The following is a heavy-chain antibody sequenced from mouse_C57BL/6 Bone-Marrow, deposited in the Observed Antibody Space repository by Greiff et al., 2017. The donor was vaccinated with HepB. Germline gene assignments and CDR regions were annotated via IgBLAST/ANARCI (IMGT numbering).Heavy chain of an antibody. CDR2: INPNNGGT. D-gene: IGHD1-1*01. Sequence: VQLQQSGPELVKPGASVKISCKASGYTFTDYYMNWVKQSHGKSLEWIGDINPNNGGTSYNQKFKGKATLTVDKSSSTAYMELRSLTSEDSAVYYCAQYYGSSYAMDYWGQGTSVTVSS. J-gene: IGHJ4*01. CDR3: AQYYGSSYAMDY. CDR1: GYTFTDYY. V-gene: IGHV1-26*01.